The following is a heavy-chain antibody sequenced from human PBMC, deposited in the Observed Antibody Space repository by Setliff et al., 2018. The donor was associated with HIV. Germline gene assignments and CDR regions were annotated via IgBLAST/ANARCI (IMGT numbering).Heavy chain of an antibody. CDR1: GGSFSGYY. D-gene: IGHD3-10*01. J-gene: IGHJ4*02. CDR3: ARGLGRGSGTYYNPPGY. V-gene: IGHV4-34*01. Sequence: SCKASGGSFSGYYWMWIRQSPGEGLEWIGEINHSGNTNYNPSLKSRVTMSGDTSKNQFSLNLTSVTAADTAVYFCARGLGRGSGTYYNPPGYWGPGTLVTVSS. CDR2: INHSGNT.